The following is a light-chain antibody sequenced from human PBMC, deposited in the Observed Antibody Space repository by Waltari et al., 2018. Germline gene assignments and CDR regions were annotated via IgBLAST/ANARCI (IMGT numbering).Light chain of an antibody. CDR1: QDISSY. Sequence: DIQLTQSPSFLSASVGHRITITCRASQDISSYLAWYQQEPGRAPKVLISGASSLQSGVASRFSGSGSGTEFNLTISSLQPEDFATYYCQQVKTYPLTFGGGTKVEIK. CDR3: QQVKTYPLT. CDR2: GAS. J-gene: IGKJ4*01. V-gene: IGKV1-9*01.